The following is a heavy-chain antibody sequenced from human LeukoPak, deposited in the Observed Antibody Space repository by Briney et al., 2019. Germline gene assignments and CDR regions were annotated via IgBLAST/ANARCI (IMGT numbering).Heavy chain of an antibody. J-gene: IGHJ4*02. V-gene: IGHV4-34*01. D-gene: IGHD6-19*01. CDR3: ARGRHSSGWYAGRDLDY. CDR1: GGSFSGYY. Sequence: SETLSLTCAVYGGSFSGYYWSWIRQPPGKGLEWIGEINHSGSTNYNPSLKSRVTISVDTSKNQFSLKLSSVTAADTAVYYCARGRHSSGWYAGRDLDYWGQGTLATVSS. CDR2: INHSGST.